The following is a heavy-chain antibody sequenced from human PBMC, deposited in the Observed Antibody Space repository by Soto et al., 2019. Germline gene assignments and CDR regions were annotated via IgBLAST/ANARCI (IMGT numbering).Heavy chain of an antibody. CDR2: ISGGGDTI. V-gene: IGHV3-23*01. Sequence: EVQLLESGGGLVQPGGSLRLSCAASGFTFNNYAMTWVRQAPGKGLEWVAGISGGGDTISYADSVKGRFTVSRDGSKNTLYLQMSSLRAEDTALYYCAKGRDGSGSVTPRVGVWGQGTLVSVSS. CDR3: AKGRDGSGSVTPRVGV. D-gene: IGHD3-10*01. J-gene: IGHJ4*02. CDR1: GFTFNNYA.